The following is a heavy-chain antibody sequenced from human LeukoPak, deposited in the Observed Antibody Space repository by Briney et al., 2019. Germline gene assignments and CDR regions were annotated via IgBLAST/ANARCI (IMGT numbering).Heavy chain of an antibody. D-gene: IGHD6-25*01. Sequence: SETLSLTCTVSNPSVNSYFWGSVRQPARKGLEWLGRIYITGTTYYNPSLTSQPTLLIETSKSQFFLTLSSATAADTAVNVFGRQVYTAAHHIFDY. CDR3: GRQVYTAAHHIFDY. J-gene: IGHJ4*01. CDR2: IYITGTT. CDR1: NPSVNSYF. V-gene: IGHV4-4*07.